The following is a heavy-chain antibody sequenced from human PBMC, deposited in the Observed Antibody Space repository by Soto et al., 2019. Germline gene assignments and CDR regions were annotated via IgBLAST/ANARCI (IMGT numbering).Heavy chain of an antibody. J-gene: IGHJ3*02. CDR3: ARVGKLELQGGAFDI. Sequence: SETLSCTCTVSGGSVSSYYWSWIRQPAGKGLEWIGRIYTSGSTNYNPSLKSRVTMSVDTSKNQFSLKLSSVTAADTAVYYCARVGKLELQGGAFDIWGQGTMVTVSS. D-gene: IGHD1-7*01. V-gene: IGHV4-4*07. CDR2: IYTSGST. CDR1: GGSVSSYY.